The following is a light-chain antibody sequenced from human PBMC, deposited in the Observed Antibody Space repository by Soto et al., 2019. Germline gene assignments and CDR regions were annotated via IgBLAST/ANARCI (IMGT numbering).Light chain of an antibody. Sequence: EIVMTQSPVTLSVSPGERATLSCRASQSVSSDLAWYQQKPGQAPRLLIYGASTRATGIPARFSGSGSGTEFTLTISSLQSEDFAVYYCQQYHNWLMCTFGQGTKLEI. V-gene: IGKV3-15*01. CDR3: QQYHNWLMCT. CDR1: QSVSSD. J-gene: IGKJ2*02. CDR2: GAS.